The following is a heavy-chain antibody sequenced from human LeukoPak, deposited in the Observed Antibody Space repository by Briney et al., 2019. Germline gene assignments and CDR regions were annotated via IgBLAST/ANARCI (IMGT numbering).Heavy chain of an antibody. CDR1: GDSVSSNSAA. CDR3: AKGRWALFDC. CDR2: TYYRSKWYN. J-gene: IGHJ4*02. D-gene: IGHD3-10*01. V-gene: IGHV6-1*01. Sequence: SQTLSLTCDISGDSVSSNSAACNWIRQSPSRGLEWLGRTYYRSKWYNDYAISVKSRMTINAHTSKDQFSLQLNSVTPEDTAVYYCAKGRWALFDCWGQGTLVIVSS.